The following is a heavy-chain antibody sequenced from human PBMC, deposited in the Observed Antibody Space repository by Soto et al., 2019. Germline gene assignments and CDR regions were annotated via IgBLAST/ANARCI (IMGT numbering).Heavy chain of an antibody. CDR1: GGSFSRYY. CDR2: INHSGST. J-gene: IGHJ5*02. V-gene: IGHV4-34*01. Sequence: SETLSLTCDVYGGSFSRYYWNWIRQPPGKGLEWLGEINHSGSTSYNPSLESRVTISLDTSKTQFSLKLTSVTAADTAVYYCARGEGRLVGTWFDPWGQGTLVTVSS. CDR3: ARGEGRLVGTWFDP. D-gene: IGHD5-12*01.